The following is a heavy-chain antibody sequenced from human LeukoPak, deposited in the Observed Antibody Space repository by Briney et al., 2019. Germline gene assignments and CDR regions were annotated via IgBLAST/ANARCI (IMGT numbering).Heavy chain of an antibody. CDR2: IYYSGST. CDR3: AREPRTHIVVVTHWRTYFDH. CDR1: GGSITPYY. D-gene: IGHD2-21*02. J-gene: IGHJ4*02. Sequence: SETLSLTCTVSGGSITPYYWTWIRQPPGKGLEWIGYIYYSGSTNYNPSLKSRVTISVDTSNNQFSLKLSSLTAADTAVYYCAREPRTHIVVVTHWRTYFDHWGQGTLVTVSS. V-gene: IGHV4-59*12.